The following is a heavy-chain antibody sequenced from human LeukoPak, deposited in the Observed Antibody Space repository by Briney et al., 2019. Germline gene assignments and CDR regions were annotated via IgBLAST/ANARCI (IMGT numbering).Heavy chain of an antibody. D-gene: IGHD3-10*01. Sequence: PSETLSLTCAVYGGSFSGYYWSWIRQPPGKGLEWIGEINHSGSTNYNPSLKSRVTISVDTSRNQFSLKLSSVTAADTAVYYCARQGWRGVPTAHYYYYYYMEVWGKGTTVTISS. J-gene: IGHJ6*03. V-gene: IGHV4-34*01. CDR1: GGSFSGYY. CDR2: INHSGST. CDR3: ARQGWRGVPTAHYYYYYYMEV.